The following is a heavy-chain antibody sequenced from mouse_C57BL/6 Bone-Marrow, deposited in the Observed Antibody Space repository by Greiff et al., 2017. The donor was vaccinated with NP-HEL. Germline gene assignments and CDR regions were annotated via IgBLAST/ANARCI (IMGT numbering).Heavy chain of an antibody. Sequence: QVHVKQPGAELVMPGASVKLSCKASGYTFTSYWMHWVKQRPGQGLEWIGEIDPSDSYTNYNQKFKGKSTLTVDKSSSTAYMQLSSLTSEDSAVDYCARVDYDGYFGGFAYWGQGTLVTVSA. CDR2: IDPSDSYT. CDR3: ARVDYDGYFGGFAY. V-gene: IGHV1-69*01. CDR1: GYTFTSYW. D-gene: IGHD2-3*01. J-gene: IGHJ3*01.